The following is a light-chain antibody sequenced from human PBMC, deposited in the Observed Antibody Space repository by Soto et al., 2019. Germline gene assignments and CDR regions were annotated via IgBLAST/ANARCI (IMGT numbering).Light chain of an antibody. CDR1: SSNIGTNT. CDR2: DNN. V-gene: IGLV1-44*01. J-gene: IGLJ3*02. CDR3: AAWDDSFWV. Sequence: QPVLTQPPSASGTPGQRVTISCSGGSSNIGTNTVNWYQHLPGTAPKLLIYDNNQRPSGVPDRFSGSKSGTSASLAISGLQSEDEADYYCAAWDDSFWVFGGGTKVTVL.